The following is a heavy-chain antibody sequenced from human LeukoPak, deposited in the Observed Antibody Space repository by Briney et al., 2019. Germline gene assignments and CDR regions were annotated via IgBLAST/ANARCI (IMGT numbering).Heavy chain of an antibody. J-gene: IGHJ6*02. D-gene: IGHD4-11*01. Sequence: LRLSCAASGFTFSSYEMNWVRQPPGKGLEWIGEIKHSGSTNYNPYLKSRVTISVDTAKNQFSLKLSSVTAADTAVYYCARGGATVTTGPNYYYGMDVWGQGTTVTVSS. CDR3: ARGGATVTTGPNYYYGMDV. CDR1: GFTFSSYE. CDR2: IKHSGST. V-gene: IGHV4-34*01.